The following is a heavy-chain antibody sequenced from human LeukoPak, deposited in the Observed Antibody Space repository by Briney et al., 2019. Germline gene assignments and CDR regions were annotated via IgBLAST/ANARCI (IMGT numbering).Heavy chain of an antibody. J-gene: IGHJ4*02. D-gene: IGHD6-25*01. Sequence: GASVKVSCMTAGHTFTSYEISWVRQATGQGLEWMGWMNPNSGDTGYAQKFQGRVTMTRDTSISTAYMELSSLTFDDTAVYYCARGLAAAGTGFWGQGTLVTVSS. V-gene: IGHV1-8*01. CDR1: GHTFTSYE. CDR2: MNPNSGDT. CDR3: ARGLAAAGTGF.